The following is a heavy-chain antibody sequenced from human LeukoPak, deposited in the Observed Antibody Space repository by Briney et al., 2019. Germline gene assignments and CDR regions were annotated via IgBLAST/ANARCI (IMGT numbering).Heavy chain of an antibody. D-gene: IGHD4-17*01. J-gene: IGHJ4*02. CDR2: IYYSNT. Sequence: PSETLSLTCTVSGGSISSYYWSWIRQPPGKGLGSIGYIYYSNTNYNPSLKSRVTISVDTSKNQFSLKLSSVTAADTAVYYCARLKYGDYGLYYFDYWGQGTLVTVSS. V-gene: IGHV4-59*08. CDR3: ARLKYGDYGLYYFDY. CDR1: GGSISSYY.